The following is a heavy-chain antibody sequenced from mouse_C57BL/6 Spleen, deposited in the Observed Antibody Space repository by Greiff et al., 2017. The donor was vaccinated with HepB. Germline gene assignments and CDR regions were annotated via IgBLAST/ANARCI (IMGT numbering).Heavy chain of an antibody. D-gene: IGHD3-3*01. CDR2: ISSGGSYT. Sequence: EVQGVESGGDLVKPGGSLKLSCAASGFTFSSYGMSWVRQTPDKRLEWVATISSGGSYTYYPDSVKGRFTISRDNAKNTLYLQMSSLKSEDTAMYYCARHAGTVMKDYFDYWGQGTTLTVSS. V-gene: IGHV5-6*01. CDR3: ARHAGTVMKDYFDY. J-gene: IGHJ2*01. CDR1: GFTFSSYG.